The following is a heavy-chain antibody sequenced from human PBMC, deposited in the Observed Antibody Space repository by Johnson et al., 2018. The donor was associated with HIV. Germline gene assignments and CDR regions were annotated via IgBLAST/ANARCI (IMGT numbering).Heavy chain of an antibody. CDR1: GFTFSNAW. CDR2: IKSNTDGGTT. CDR3: TTYTTMVTMYVEIKGGAFDI. J-gene: IGHJ3*02. V-gene: IGHV3-15*01. Sequence: VQLVESGGGLVKPGGSLRLSCAASGFTFSNAWMSWVRQAPGKGLEWVGRIKSNTDGGTTDYAAPRKGRFTITRDDSKNTMHLQMNSLKTEDTAVYYCTTYTTMVTMYVEIKGGAFDIWGQGTMVTVSS. D-gene: IGHD5-18*01.